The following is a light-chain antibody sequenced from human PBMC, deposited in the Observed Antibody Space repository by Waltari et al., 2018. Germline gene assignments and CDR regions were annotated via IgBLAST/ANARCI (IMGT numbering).Light chain of an antibody. CDR1: QDISNY. J-gene: IGKJ3*01. CDR3: QQYDNLPV. Sequence: DIQMTPSPSSLSASVGDRVTITCQASQDISNYLNWYQQKPGKAPKLLIYDASNLETGVPSRFSGSGSGTDFTFTISSLQPEDIATYYCQQYDNLPVFGPGTKVDIK. CDR2: DAS. V-gene: IGKV1-33*01.